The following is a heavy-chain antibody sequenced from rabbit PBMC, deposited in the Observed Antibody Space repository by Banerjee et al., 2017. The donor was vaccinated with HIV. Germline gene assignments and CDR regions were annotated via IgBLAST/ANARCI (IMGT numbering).Heavy chain of an antibody. CDR3: ARDGAGGSYLAL. D-gene: IGHD8-1*01. V-gene: IGHV1S7*01. CDR1: GFTLSSYY. Sequence: HLKESGGGLAQPGGSLKLSCTASGFTLSSYYMNWVRQVPGKGLEWIGYIDPVFGITYYANWVYGRFSISRENAQNTVFLQMTSLTAADTATYFCARDGAGGSYLALWGPVTLVTVS. CDR2: IDPVFGIT. J-gene: IGHJ4*01.